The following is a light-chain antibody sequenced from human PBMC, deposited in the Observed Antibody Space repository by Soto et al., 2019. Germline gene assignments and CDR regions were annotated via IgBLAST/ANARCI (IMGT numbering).Light chain of an antibody. CDR2: AAS. J-gene: IGKJ1*01. Sequence: DIQMTQSPSSVSASVGDRVSITGRASQGISSYLNWYQQKPGKAPKLLIYAASTLQSGVPSRFSGSGSGTEFTLTISSLQPEDFATYYCQHYNSYSATFGQGTKVDIK. CDR3: QHYNSYSAT. V-gene: IGKV1-9*01. CDR1: QGISSY.